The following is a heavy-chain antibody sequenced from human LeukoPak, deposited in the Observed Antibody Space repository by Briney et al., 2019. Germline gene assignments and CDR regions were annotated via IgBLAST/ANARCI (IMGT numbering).Heavy chain of an antibody. J-gene: IGHJ6*03. CDR1: GGSISSSSYY. Sequence: SETLSLTCTVSGGSISSSSYYWGWIRQPPGKGLEWIGSIYYSGSTYYNPSLKSRVTISVDTSKNQFSLKLSSVTAADTAVYYCARSAVAGLGSYYYYMDVWGKGTTVTISS. CDR2: IYYSGST. D-gene: IGHD6-19*01. V-gene: IGHV4-39*07. CDR3: ARSAVAGLGSYYYYMDV.